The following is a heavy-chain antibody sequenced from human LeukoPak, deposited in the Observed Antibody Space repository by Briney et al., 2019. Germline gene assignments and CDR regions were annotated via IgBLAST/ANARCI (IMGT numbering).Heavy chain of an antibody. Sequence: GGSLRLSCAASGFTFPGYAMSWVRQAPGKGLEWVSTVSHSGNTYYADSVKGRFTISRDNSKNTVVLQMDSLRVEDTAVYFCARDGGSGIRYDNYIYYGMDVWGQGTTVTVSS. CDR1: GFTFPGYA. D-gene: IGHD3-16*01. J-gene: IGHJ6*02. CDR2: VSHSGNT. V-gene: IGHV3-23*01. CDR3: ARDGGSGIRYDNYIYYGMDV.